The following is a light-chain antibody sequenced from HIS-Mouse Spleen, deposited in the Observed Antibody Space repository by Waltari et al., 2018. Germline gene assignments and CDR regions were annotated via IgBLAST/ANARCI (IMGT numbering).Light chain of an antibody. V-gene: IGKV4-1*01. CDR2: WAS. Sequence: DIVMTQSPDSLAVSLGERATINCKSSQSVLYSSNNKNYSAWYQQKPGQPPELLIYWASTRESGVPDRFSGSGSGTDFTLTISSLQAEDVAVYYCQQYYSTPYTFGQGTKLEIK. CDR1: QSVLYSSNNKNY. CDR3: QQYYSTPYT. J-gene: IGKJ2*01.